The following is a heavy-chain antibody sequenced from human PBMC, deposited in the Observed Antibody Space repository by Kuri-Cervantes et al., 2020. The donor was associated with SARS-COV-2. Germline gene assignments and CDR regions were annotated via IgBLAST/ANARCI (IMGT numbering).Heavy chain of an antibody. J-gene: IGHJ4*02. Sequence: GGSLRLSCAAAGFSVSSNFMSWVRQAPGKGLEWVSIIYSSGTTYYADSVKGRFTISRDNAKNSLYLQMNSLRAEDTAVYYCAREPGGTFDYWGQGTLVTVSS. V-gene: IGHV3-53*01. CDR2: IYSSGTT. D-gene: IGHD3-16*01. CDR1: GFSVSSNF. CDR3: AREPGGTFDY.